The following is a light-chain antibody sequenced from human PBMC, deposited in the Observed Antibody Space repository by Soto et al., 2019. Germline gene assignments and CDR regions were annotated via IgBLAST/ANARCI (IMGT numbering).Light chain of an antibody. V-gene: IGLV2-23*01. Sequence: QSALTQPASVSGSPGQSITISCTGTSSDVGSYNLVSWYQQHPGKAPKLMIYEGSKRPSGVSNRFSGSKSGNTASLTISGLQADDEADYYCCSYAGSNTYVFGIGTKVTVL. CDR1: SSDVGSYNL. J-gene: IGLJ1*01. CDR2: EGS. CDR3: CSYAGSNTYV.